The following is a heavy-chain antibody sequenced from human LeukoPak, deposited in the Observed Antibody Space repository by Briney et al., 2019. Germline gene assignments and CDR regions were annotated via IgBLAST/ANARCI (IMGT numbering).Heavy chain of an antibody. J-gene: IGHJ2*01. CDR3: ARRPRDYVWGSYRHWYFDL. D-gene: IGHD3-16*02. V-gene: IGHV4-38-2*02. CDR1: GYSISSGYY. Sequence: SETLSLTCTVSGYSISSGYYWGWIRQPPGKGLEWIGSIYHSGSTNHNPSLESRVTISVDTSKNQFSLKLSSVTAADTAVYYCARRPRDYVWGSYRHWYFDLWGRGTLVTVSS. CDR2: IYHSGST.